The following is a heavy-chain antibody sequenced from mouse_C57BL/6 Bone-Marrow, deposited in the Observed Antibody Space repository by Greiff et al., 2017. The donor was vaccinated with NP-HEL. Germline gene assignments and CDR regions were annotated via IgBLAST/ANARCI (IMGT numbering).Heavy chain of an antibody. CDR2: ISDGGSYT. J-gene: IGHJ2*01. Sequence: EVKLMESGGGLVKPGGSLKLSCAASGFTFSSYAMSWVRQTPEKRLEWVATISDGGSYTYYPDNVKGRFTISRDNAKNNLYLQMSHLKSEDTAMYYCARDREGPFDYWGQGTTLTVSS. V-gene: IGHV5-4*01. CDR1: GFTFSSYA. CDR3: ARDREGPFDY.